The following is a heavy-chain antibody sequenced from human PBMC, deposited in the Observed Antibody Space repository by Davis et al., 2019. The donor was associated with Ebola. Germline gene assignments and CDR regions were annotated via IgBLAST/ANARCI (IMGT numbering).Heavy chain of an antibody. Sequence: ASVKVSCKASGYTSSGYYMHWVRQAPGQGLEWMGWISPNTGGTNYAQKFQGRVTMTSDTSISTAYMEVRRLRFDDTAIYYCARGPLRNWFDPWGQGTLVTVSS. CDR2: ISPNTGGT. CDR3: ARGPLRNWFDP. D-gene: IGHD3-16*01. V-gene: IGHV1-2*02. CDR1: GYTSSGYY. J-gene: IGHJ5*02.